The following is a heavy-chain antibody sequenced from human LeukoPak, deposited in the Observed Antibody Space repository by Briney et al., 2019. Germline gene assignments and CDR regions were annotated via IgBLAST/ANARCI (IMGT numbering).Heavy chain of an antibody. V-gene: IGHV3-30*18. CDR3: AKVVVRWLPYAFDI. D-gene: IGHD5-24*01. CDR1: GFTFSSYG. Sequence: TGRSLRLSCAASGFTFSSYGMHWVRQAPGKGLEWVAVISYDGSNKYYADSVKGRFTISRDNSKNTLYLQMNSLRAEDTAVYYCAKVVVRWLPYAFDIWGQGTMVTVSS. J-gene: IGHJ3*02. CDR2: ISYDGSNK.